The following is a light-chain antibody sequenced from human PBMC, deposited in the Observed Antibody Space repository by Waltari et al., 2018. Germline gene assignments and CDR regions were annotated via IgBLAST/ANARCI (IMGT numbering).Light chain of an antibody. CDR2: EVT. J-gene: IGLJ2*01. CDR1: SRDIGGYNF. V-gene: IGLV2-8*01. Sequence: QSALTQPPSASGSLGQSVTISCTGTSRDIGGYNFVSWYQQYPGNAPKLIIFEVTKRPSGVPDRFSGSKSGNTASLTVAGLQAEDEADYYCSSYGGSNDVIFGGGTKLTVL. CDR3: SSYGGSNDVI.